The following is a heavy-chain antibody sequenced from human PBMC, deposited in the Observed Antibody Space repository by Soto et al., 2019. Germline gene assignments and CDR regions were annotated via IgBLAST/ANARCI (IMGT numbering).Heavy chain of an antibody. CDR2: LYGEDEK. J-gene: IGHJ4*02. CDR1: GFSLSTRGVG. D-gene: IGHD3-10*01. V-gene: IGHV2-5*02. Sequence: QITLKESGPTLVKPTQTLTLTCTFSGFSLSTRGVGVGWIRQPPGKALEWLALLYGEDEKRYSPSLKRRLTVTQDTFKNQVVLTMTNMHPVYSATYYCAHMIYYTSGIQFDNWGQSTVGTASS. CDR3: AHMIYYTSGIQFDN.